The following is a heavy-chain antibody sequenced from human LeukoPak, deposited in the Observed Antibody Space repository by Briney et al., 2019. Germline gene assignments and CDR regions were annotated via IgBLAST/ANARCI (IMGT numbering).Heavy chain of an antibody. D-gene: IGHD1-26*01. J-gene: IGHJ1*01. Sequence: SETETLMCTVSGGPTSSFYGSWIRQPPEKGLEWIGYIYYSRTTNYNPSLKSRVNMSVDKSKNQLSLKLSSVTAADTAVYYCASLSGSQTTPDWG. CDR1: GGPTSSFY. V-gene: IGHV4-59*08. CDR2: IYYSRTT. CDR3: ASLSGSQTTPD.